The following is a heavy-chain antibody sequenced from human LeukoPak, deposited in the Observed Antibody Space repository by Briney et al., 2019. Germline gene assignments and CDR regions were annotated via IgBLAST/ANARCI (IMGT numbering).Heavy chain of an antibody. D-gene: IGHD3-3*01. CDR2: IYYSGST. CDR1: GGSISSYY. J-gene: IGHJ4*02. Sequence: PSETLSLTCTVSGGSISSYYWSWIRQPPGKGLEWIGYIYYSGSTNYNPSLKSRVTISVDTSKNQFSLKLSSVTAADTAVYYCARGVDHDFWSGYYSYFDYWGQGTLVTVSS. V-gene: IGHV4-59*01. CDR3: ARGVDHDFWSGYYSYFDY.